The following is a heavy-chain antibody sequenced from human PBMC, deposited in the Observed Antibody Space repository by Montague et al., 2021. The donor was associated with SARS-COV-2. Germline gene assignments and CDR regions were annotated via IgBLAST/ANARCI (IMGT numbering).Heavy chain of an antibody. J-gene: IGHJ6*02. V-gene: IGHV4-61*02. CDR3: ARDYGDYAYYDGLDV. CDR2: IYSSGST. D-gene: IGHD4-17*01. CDR1: GGSIRSGSYY. Sequence: TLSLTCTVSGGSIRSGSYYWSWIRQPAGKGLEWIGRIYSSGSTNYNPSLKSRVTMSVDTSKNQFSLKVGSVTAADTAVYYCARDYGDYAYYDGLDVWGQGTTVTVAS.